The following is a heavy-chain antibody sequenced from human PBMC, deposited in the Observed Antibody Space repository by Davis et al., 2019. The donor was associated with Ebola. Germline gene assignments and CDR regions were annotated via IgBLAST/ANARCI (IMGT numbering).Heavy chain of an antibody. CDR3: AGTAIVVVPAAIRSHYYYYYMDV. V-gene: IGHV1-2*02. CDR1: GGTFSSYA. CDR2: INPNSGGT. D-gene: IGHD2-2*02. J-gene: IGHJ6*03. Sequence: ASVKVSCKASGGTFSSYAISWVRQAPGQGLEWMGWINPNSGGTNYAQKFQGRVTMTRDTSISTAYMELRSLRSDDTAVYYCAGTAIVVVPAAIRSHYYYYYMDVWGKGTTVTVSS.